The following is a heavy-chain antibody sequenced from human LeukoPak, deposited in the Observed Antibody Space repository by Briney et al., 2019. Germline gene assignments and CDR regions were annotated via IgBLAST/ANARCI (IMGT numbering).Heavy chain of an antibody. D-gene: IGHD3-22*01. CDR2: IIPIFGTT. J-gene: IGHJ4*02. CDR1: GGTFSNYA. Sequence: GASVKVSCKASGGTFSNYAISWVRKAPGQGLEWMVRIIPIFGTTNYAQKFQGRVTITTDESTSTAYMELSSLRSEDTAVYYCARGGEANYYDTSGYYLYYYWGQGTLVTVSS. CDR3: ARGGEANYYDTSGYYLYYY. V-gene: IGHV1-69*05.